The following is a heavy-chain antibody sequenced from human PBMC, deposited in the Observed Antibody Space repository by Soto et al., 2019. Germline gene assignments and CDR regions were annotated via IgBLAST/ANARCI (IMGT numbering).Heavy chain of an antibody. CDR3: ARDASYSYGQRSYGMDV. V-gene: IGHV4-61*01. Sequence: SETLSLTCTVSGGSVSSGSYYWSWIRQPPGKGLEWIGYIYYSGSTNYNPSLKSRVPISVDTSKNQFSLKLSSVTAADTAVYYCARDASYSYGQRSYGMDVWGQGTTVTVSS. J-gene: IGHJ6*02. CDR1: GGSVSSGSYY. CDR2: IYYSGST. D-gene: IGHD5-18*01.